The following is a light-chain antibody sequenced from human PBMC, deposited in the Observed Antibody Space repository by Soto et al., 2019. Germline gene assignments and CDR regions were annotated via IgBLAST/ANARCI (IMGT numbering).Light chain of an antibody. Sequence: EIVMTQSPATLSVSPGERATLSCRASQNINSNIAWYQQKPGQAPRLLIYGASTRATGIPARFSGSGSGAEFTLTISSLQSEDFAIYYCQQYNNWPPATFGGGTKVEIK. J-gene: IGKJ4*01. V-gene: IGKV3-15*01. CDR2: GAS. CDR1: QNINSN. CDR3: QQYNNWPPAT.